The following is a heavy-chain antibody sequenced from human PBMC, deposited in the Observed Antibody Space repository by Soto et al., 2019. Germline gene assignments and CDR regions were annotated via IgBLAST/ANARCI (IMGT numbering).Heavy chain of an antibody. CDR3: AWAYCGGDCYTNWFDP. CDR2: ISAYNGNT. Sequence: ASVKVSCKASGYTFTSYGISWVRHAPGQGLEWMGWISAYNGNTNYAQKLQGRVTMTTDTSTSTAYMELRSLRSDDTAVYYCAWAYCGGDCYTNWFDPWGQGTLVTVSS. CDR1: GYTFTSYG. V-gene: IGHV1-18*04. D-gene: IGHD2-21*02. J-gene: IGHJ5*02.